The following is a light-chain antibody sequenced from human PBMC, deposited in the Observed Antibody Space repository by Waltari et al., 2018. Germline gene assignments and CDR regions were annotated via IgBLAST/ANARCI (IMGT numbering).Light chain of an antibody. V-gene: IGLV3-19*01. CDR3: LSRDSSSTRV. CDR2: GHD. CDR1: SLRRYY. Sequence: SSELTQDPAVSVALGQTVRITCQGDSLRRYYASWYQQRPGQAPFLVLYGHDNRPSGIPDRFSGSTSGNTASFTITRAQAEDAGVYYCLSRDSSSTRVFGGGTTLTV. J-gene: IGLJ3*02.